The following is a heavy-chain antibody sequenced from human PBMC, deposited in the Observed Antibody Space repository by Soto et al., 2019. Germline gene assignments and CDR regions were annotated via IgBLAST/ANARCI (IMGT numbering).Heavy chain of an antibody. CDR1: GFTFSSYS. V-gene: IGHV3-21*01. CDR2: ISSSSSYI. Sequence: GGSLRLSCAASGFTFSSYSMNWVRQAPGKGLEWVSSISSSSSYIYYADSVKGRFTISRDNAKNSLYLQMNSLRAEDTAVYYCARDVYSSSWSTYYYYGMDVWGQGTTVTVSS. CDR3: ARDVYSSSWSTYYYYGMDV. J-gene: IGHJ6*02. D-gene: IGHD6-13*01.